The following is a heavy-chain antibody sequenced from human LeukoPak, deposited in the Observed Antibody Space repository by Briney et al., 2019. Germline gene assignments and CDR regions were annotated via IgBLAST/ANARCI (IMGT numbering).Heavy chain of an antibody. CDR1: GYTFTSYD. V-gene: IGHV1-8*03. CDR2: MNPSSGNT. D-gene: IGHD3-3*01. Sequence: GASVKVSCKASGYTFTSYDINWVRQATGQGLEWMGWMNPSSGNTGYAQKFQGRVTITRNTSISTAYMELSSLRSEDTAVYYCARVSFGVVTLYYFDYWGQGTLVTVSS. CDR3: ARVSFGVVTLYYFDY. J-gene: IGHJ4*02.